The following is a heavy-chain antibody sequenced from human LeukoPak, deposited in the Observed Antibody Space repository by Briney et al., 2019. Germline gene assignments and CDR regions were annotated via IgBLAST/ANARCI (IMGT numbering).Heavy chain of an antibody. J-gene: IGHJ4*02. CDR1: GFTFSNYA. Sequence: GGSLRLSCAASGFTFSNYAMSWVRQAPGKGLEWVSGMSGSGDSSNYADSVKGRFTISRDNSENTLHLQMNSLRVEDTAVYYCAKDRAYSAGSGYDFWGQGTLVTVSS. CDR2: MSGSGDSS. CDR3: AKDRAYSAGSGYDF. V-gene: IGHV3-23*01. D-gene: IGHD3-22*01.